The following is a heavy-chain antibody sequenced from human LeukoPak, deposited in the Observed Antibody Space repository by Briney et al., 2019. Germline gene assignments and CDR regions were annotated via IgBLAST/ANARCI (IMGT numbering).Heavy chain of an antibody. J-gene: IGHJ4*02. Sequence: GGSPRVSCAASGFTFDDYVMHWVRQAPGKGLEWVSLISGDGGDTYYADSVKGRFTISKDNRKNSLYLQMNSLRTEDTALYYCAKDMVRGVNDYWGQGTLVSLSS. D-gene: IGHD3-10*01. CDR1: GFTFDDYV. CDR2: ISGDGGDT. V-gene: IGHV3-43*02. CDR3: AKDMVRGVNDY.